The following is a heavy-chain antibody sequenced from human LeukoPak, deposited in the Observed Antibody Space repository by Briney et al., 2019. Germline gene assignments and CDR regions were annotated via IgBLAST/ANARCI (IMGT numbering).Heavy chain of an antibody. V-gene: IGHV3-7*01. D-gene: IGHD2-2*01. CDR2: IKQDGSEK. Sequence: GGSLRLSCAASGYTFSSYWMSWVRQAPGKGLEWVANIKQDGSEKYYVDSVKGRFTISRDNAKNSLYLQMNSLRAEDTAVYYCARVLVANWFDPWGQGTLVTVSS. CDR3: ARVLVANWFDP. CDR1: GYTFSSYW. J-gene: IGHJ5*02.